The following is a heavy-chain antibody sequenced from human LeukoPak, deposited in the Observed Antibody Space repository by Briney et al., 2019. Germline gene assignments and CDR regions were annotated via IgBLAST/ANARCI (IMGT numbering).Heavy chain of an antibody. CDR2: ISSSSSYI. D-gene: IGHD1-26*01. CDR3: ARGSTTNYYYYMDV. Sequence: GGSLRLSCAASGFSFSNSFMSWVRQAPGKGLEWVSSISSSSSYIYYADSVKGRFTISRDNAKNSLYLQMNSLRAEDTAVYYCARGSTTNYYYYMDVWGKGTTVTVSS. CDR1: GFSFSNSF. J-gene: IGHJ6*03. V-gene: IGHV3-21*01.